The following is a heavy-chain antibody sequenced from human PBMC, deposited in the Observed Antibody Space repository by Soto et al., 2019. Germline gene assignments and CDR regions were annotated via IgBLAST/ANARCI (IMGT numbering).Heavy chain of an antibody. V-gene: IGHV2-70*04. CDR2: IDWDDDK. D-gene: IGHD6-13*01. Sequence: SGPTLVNPTQTLTLTCTFSGFSLSTNGMRVNWIRQPPGKALEWLARIDWDDDKFYSTSLKTRLTISKDTSKDQVVLTMTNMDPVDTATYYCARIAAAGTFFDYWGQGTLVTVSS. J-gene: IGHJ4*02. CDR1: GFSLSTNGMR. CDR3: ARIAAAGTFFDY.